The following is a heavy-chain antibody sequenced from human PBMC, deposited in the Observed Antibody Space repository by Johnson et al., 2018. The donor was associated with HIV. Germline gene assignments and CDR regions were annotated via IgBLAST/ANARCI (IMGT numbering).Heavy chain of an antibody. CDR1: GFTFSSYA. Sequence: EVQLVESGGGLVQPGGSLRLSCAASGFTFSSYAMHWVRQAPGKGLEYVSAISSNGGSTYYANSVKGRFTISRDNSKNTLYLQMNSLRAEDTAVYYCARSWGIADIWGQGTMVTVSS. J-gene: IGHJ3*02. V-gene: IGHV3-64*01. CDR2: ISSNGGST. CDR3: ARSWGIADI. D-gene: IGHD6-13*01.